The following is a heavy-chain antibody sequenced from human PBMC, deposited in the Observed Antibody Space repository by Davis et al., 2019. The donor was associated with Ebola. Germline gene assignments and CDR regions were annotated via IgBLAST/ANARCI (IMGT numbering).Heavy chain of an antibody. V-gene: IGHV3-30-3*01. CDR2: ISYDGSNK. J-gene: IGHJ6*02. Sequence: PGGSLRLSCAASGFTFSSYAMHWVRQAPGKGLEWVAVISYDGSNKYYADSVKGRFTISRDNSKNTLYLQMNSLRAEDTAVYYCAREVVVVPAAMIYYYYGMDVWGQGTTVTVSS. CDR3: AREVVVVPAAMIYYYYGMDV. D-gene: IGHD2-2*01. CDR1: GFTFSSYA.